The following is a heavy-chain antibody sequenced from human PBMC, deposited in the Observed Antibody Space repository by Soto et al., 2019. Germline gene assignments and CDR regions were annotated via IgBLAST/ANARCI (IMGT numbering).Heavy chain of an antibody. CDR1: GFTFSSYG. J-gene: IGHJ4*02. D-gene: IGHD6-19*01. CDR2: IWYDGSNK. CDR3: ARDSEGGIAVGGTGY. Sequence: QVQLVESGGGVVQPGRSMRLSCAASGFTFSSYGMHWVRQAPGKGLEWVAVIWYDGSNKYYADSVKGRFTISRDKSKNTLYLQTNSLRAEDTAVYYCARDSEGGIAVGGTGYWGQGTVVTVSS. V-gene: IGHV3-33*01.